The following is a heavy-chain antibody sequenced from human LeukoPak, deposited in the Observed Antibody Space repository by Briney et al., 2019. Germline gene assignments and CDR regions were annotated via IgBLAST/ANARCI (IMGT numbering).Heavy chain of an antibody. CDR3: ARDHSGSYGDDAFDI. V-gene: IGHV1-69*01. CDR2: IIPIFGTA. CDR1: GGAFSSYA. Sequence: GSSVKVSCKASGGAFSSYAISWVRQAPGQGLEWMGGIIPIFGTADYAQKFQGRVTITADESTSTAYMELSSLRSEDTAVYYCARDHSGSYGDDAFDIWGQGTMVTVSS. J-gene: IGHJ3*02. D-gene: IGHD1-26*01.